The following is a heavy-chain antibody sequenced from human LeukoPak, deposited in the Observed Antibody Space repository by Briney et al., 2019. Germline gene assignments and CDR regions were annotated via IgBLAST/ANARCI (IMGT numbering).Heavy chain of an antibody. D-gene: IGHD3-3*01. J-gene: IGHJ6*04. CDR2: IKQDGSEK. Sequence: PGGSLRLSWAASGFTFSSYWMSWVRQAPEKGLEWVANIKQDGSEKYYVDSVKGRFTISRDNAKNSLHLQMNSLRAEDTAVYYCALPPIIQVGMDVWGKGTTVTVSS. V-gene: IGHV3-7*03. CDR3: ALPPIIQVGMDV. CDR1: GFTFSSYW.